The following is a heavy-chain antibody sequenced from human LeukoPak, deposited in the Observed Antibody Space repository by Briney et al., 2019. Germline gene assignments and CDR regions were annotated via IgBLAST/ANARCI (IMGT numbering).Heavy chain of an antibody. Sequence: SETLSLTCTVSGGSISSYYWSWIRQPPGKGLEWIGYIYYSGSTNFNPSLKSRVTISVDTSKNQFSLRLNSVTAADTAVYYCARAVPQWLVSPRAFDIWGQGTMVTVSS. V-gene: IGHV4-59*01. CDR1: GGSISSYY. D-gene: IGHD6-19*01. CDR3: ARAVPQWLVSPRAFDI. J-gene: IGHJ3*02. CDR2: IYYSGST.